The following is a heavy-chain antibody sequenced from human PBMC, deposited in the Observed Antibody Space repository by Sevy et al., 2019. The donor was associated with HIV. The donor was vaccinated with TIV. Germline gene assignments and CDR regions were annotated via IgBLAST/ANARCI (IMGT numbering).Heavy chain of an antibody. V-gene: IGHV3-21*01. J-gene: IGHJ4*02. CDR2: ISDSSTYI. D-gene: IGHD3-10*01. CDR1: GFAFSSYS. Sequence: GGSLRLSCAASGFAFSSYSMNWDRQAPGKGLEWVSSISDSSTYISYADSVKGRFTISRDNAKNSLYLQMNSLTAEDTAVYYCARDSITLVRGLIDYWGQGTLVTVSS. CDR3: ARDSITLVRGLIDY.